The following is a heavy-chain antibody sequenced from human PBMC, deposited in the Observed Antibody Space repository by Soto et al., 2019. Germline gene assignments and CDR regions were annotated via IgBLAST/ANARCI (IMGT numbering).Heavy chain of an antibody. CDR2: VYADGAT. CDR1: GFTVSNYH. V-gene: IGHV3-66*01. CDR3: ARSGGGLDY. Sequence: EVQLVVSGGGLVQPGESLRLSCAASGFTVSNYHMTWVRQAPGKGLEWVSAVYADGATSHADSVKDRFTVSRDNSRNTLNLQMRGLRAEDTAVYYCARSGGGLDYWGQGTLVTVSS. J-gene: IGHJ4*02. D-gene: IGHD3-10*01.